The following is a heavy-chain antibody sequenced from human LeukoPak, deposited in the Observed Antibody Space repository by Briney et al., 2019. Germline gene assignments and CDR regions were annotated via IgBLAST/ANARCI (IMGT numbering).Heavy chain of an antibody. CDR1: GFTFSSYG. V-gene: IGHV3-30*03. Sequence: GGSLRLSCAASGFTFSSYGMHWVRQAPGKGLEWVAVISYDGNNNYYADSVKGRFTISRDNSRNTLYLQMNSLRAEDTAVYYCSRYTHGLPIFDYWGQGTLVTVSS. CDR3: SRYTHGLPIFDY. D-gene: IGHD5-18*01. CDR2: ISYDGNNN. J-gene: IGHJ4*02.